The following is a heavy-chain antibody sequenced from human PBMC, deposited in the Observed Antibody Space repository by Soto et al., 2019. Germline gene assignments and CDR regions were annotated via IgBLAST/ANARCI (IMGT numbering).Heavy chain of an antibody. D-gene: IGHD3-16*02. Sequence: EVQLMESGGGLVQPGGSLRLSCASSGFTLSMSAVNWVRQAPGKGLEWVAYISDSGDRKYYADSVKGRFTISRDRSKNTVLLQLDSMRAEDTAVYYCWKDRGSIVKAGDAFDVWGQGTQVTVSS. CDR1: GFTLSMSA. CDR3: WKDRGSIVKAGDAFDV. CDR2: ISDSGDRK. J-gene: IGHJ3*01. V-gene: IGHV3-23*01.